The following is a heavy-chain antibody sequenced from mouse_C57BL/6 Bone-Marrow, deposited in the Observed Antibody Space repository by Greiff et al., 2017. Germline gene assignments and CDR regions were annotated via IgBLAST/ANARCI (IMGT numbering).Heavy chain of an antibody. D-gene: IGHD1-1*01. CDR1: GYTFTDYE. CDR2: IDPETGGT. V-gene: IGHV1-15*01. J-gene: IGHJ3*01. CDR3: TRKCYFYGSSFAY. Sequence: VQLQQPGAELVRPGASVTLSCKASGYTFTDYEMHWVKQTPVHGLEWIGAIDPETGGTAYNQKFKGKAILTADKSSSTAYMELRSLTSEDSAVYYCTRKCYFYGSSFAYWGQGTLVTVSA.